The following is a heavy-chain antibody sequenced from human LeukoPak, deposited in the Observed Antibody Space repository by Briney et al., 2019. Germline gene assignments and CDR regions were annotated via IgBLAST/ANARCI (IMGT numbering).Heavy chain of an antibody. CDR3: ARGTGNHDDY. D-gene: IGHD1-1*01. V-gene: IGHV3-21*01. CDR2: ISSSSSYI. Sequence: PGGSLRLSCAASGFSFSSYGMNWVRQAPGKGLEWVSSISSSSSYIYYADSVKGRFTISRDNAKNSLYLQMNSLRAEDTAVYYCARGTGNHDDYWGQGTLVTVSS. J-gene: IGHJ4*02. CDR1: GFSFSSYG.